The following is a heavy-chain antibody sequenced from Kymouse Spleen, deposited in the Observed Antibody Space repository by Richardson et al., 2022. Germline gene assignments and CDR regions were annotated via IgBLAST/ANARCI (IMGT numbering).Heavy chain of an antibody. V-gene: IGHV4-39*01. J-gene: IGHJ4*02. D-gene: IGHD6-6*01. CDR3: ARQSIAARYFDY. CDR1: GGSISSSSYY. CDR2: IYYSGST. Sequence: QLQLQESGPGLVKPSETLSLTCTVSGGSISSSSYYWGWIRQPPGKGLEWIGSIYYSGSTYYNPSLKSRVTISVDTSKNQFSLKLSSVTAADTAVYYCARQSIAARYFDYWGQGTLVTVSS.